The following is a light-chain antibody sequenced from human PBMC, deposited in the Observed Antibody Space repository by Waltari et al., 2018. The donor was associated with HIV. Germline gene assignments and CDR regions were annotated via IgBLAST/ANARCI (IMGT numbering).Light chain of an antibody. Sequence: QLVLTQSPSASASLGASVKLTCTLSSGHSHYAIAWHQQQPEKGPRYLMKLNSDGSHTKGDGIPDRFSGSSSGAERYLTSSTLQSEDEADYYCQTWGTGIQVFGSGTKVTVL. V-gene: IGLV4-69*01. CDR1: SGHSHYA. J-gene: IGLJ1*01. CDR3: QTWGTGIQV. CDR2: LNSDGSH.